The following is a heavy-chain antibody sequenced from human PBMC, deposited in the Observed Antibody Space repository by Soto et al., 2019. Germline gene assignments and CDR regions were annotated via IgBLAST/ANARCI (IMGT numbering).Heavy chain of an antibody. CDR2: ISGSGGST. J-gene: IGHJ6*02. V-gene: IGHV3-23*01. CDR3: AKDLVDCSSTSCPHYYYYGMDV. D-gene: IGHD2-2*01. Sequence: EVQLLESGGGLVQPGGSLRLSCAASGFTFSSYAMSWVRQAPGKGLEWVSAISGSGGSTYYADSVKGRFTISRDNSKNTLYLQMNSLRAEDTAVYYCAKDLVDCSSTSCPHYYYYGMDVWGQGTTVTVSS. CDR1: GFTFSSYA.